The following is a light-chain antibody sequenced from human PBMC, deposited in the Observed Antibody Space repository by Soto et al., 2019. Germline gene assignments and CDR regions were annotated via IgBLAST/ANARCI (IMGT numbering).Light chain of an antibody. V-gene: IGLV2-23*01. J-gene: IGLJ1*01. Sequence: QSVLTQPASVSGSPGQSITISCTGTSSDVGSYSLLSWYQHHPGKAPKLIIYEDIKGPSGVSNRFSGSKSGNTASLRISGLQAEDEADYYCYTYAGGSTYLFVTGTKVTVL. CDR2: EDI. CDR3: YTYAGGSTYL. CDR1: SSDVGSYSL.